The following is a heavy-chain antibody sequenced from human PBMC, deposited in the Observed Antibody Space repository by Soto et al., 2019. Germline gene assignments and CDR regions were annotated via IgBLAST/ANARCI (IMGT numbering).Heavy chain of an antibody. CDR1: RFTFYSYA. Sequence: GGSLRFSCAPPRFTFYSYAISWVRQAAGKGLEWVSAISGSGGSTYYADSVKGRFTISRDNSKNTLYLQMNSLRAEDTAVYYCAGFWPYSSGWLDYWGQGTLVTVSS. CDR3: AGFWPYSSGWLDY. J-gene: IGHJ4*02. CDR2: ISGSGGST. D-gene: IGHD6-19*01. V-gene: IGHV3-23*01.